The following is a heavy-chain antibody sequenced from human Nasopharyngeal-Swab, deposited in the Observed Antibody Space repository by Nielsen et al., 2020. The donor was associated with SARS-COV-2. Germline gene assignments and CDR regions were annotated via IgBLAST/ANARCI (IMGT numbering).Heavy chain of an antibody. CDR2: ISGSGDISGSGDST. CDR3: AKDLRGPYFF. CDR1: GYSFRTYG. J-gene: IGHJ4*02. D-gene: IGHD2/OR15-2a*01. Sequence: GESLKISCVASGYSFRTYGMSWVRQAPGKGLEWVAAISGSGDISGSGDSTYYADSVKGRFTISRDNSKNTLSLQMNGLGAEDTAVYYCAKDLRGPYFFWGQGTLVTVSS. V-gene: IGHV3-23*01.